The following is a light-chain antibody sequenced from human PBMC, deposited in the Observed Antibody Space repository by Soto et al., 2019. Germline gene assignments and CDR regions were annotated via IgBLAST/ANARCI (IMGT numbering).Light chain of an antibody. CDR2: DAS. CDR3: QQSYSTPHT. Sequence: IVLTQCPCTLSLSPGEIATLSSRASQSVSSTYLIWYQQKPGQAPRLVIFDASNRANGVPARFSGSGSGTDFTLTISSLQPEDFATYYCQQSYSTPHTFGQGTRLEIK. CDR1: QSVSSTY. J-gene: IGKJ5*01. V-gene: IGKV3-20*01.